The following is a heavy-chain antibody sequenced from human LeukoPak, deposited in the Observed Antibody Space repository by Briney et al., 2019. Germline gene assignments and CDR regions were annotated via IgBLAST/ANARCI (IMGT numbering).Heavy chain of an antibody. CDR1: GFTFDGYA. Sequence: GGSLRLSCAASGFTFDGYAMHWVRQAPGKGLEWVSGISWNSGSIGYADSVKGRFTISRDNAKNSLYLQMNSLRAEDTALYYCAKDIARYYYYYGMDVWGQGTTVTVSS. V-gene: IGHV3-9*01. J-gene: IGHJ6*02. CDR3: AKDIARYYYYYGMDV. CDR2: ISWNSGSI.